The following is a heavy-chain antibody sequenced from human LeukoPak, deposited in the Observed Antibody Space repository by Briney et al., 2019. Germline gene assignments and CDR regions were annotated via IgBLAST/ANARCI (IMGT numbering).Heavy chain of an antibody. D-gene: IGHD1-26*01. CDR3: AHRRLLEENDAFGI. CDR1: GFSLSTSGVG. V-gene: IGHV2-5*01. CDR2: IYWSDDK. J-gene: IGHJ3*02. Sequence: SGPTLVKPTQTLTLTCTFSGFSLSTSGVGVGWIRQPPGKALEWLALIYWSDDKRCSPSLTSRLTITKDTSKNQVVLTMTNMDPVDTATYYCAHRRLLEENDAFGIWGQGTMVTVSS.